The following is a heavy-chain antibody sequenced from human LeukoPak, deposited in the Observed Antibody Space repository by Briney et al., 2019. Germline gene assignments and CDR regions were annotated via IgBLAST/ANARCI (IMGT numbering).Heavy chain of an antibody. D-gene: IGHD4-17*01. CDR2: IYYSGST. J-gene: IGHJ4*02. CDR1: GGSISSSSYY. CDR3: ARLNDYGDYVAH. V-gene: IGHV4-39*01. Sequence: SETLSLTCTVSGGSISSSSYYWGWIRQPPGKGLEWIGNIYYSGSTHYNPSLKSRVTISEDTSKNQFSLKLSSVTAADTAVYYCARLNDYGDYVAHWGQGTLVTVSS.